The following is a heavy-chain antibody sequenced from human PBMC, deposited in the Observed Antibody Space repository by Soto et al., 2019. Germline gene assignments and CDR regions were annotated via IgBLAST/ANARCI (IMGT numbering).Heavy chain of an antibody. CDR3: ASSSRLFNYFYGMDV. Sequence: GESLKISCKGSGYSFTSYWISWVRQMPGKGLEWMGRIDPSDSYTNYSPSFQGHVTISADKSIGTAYLQWSSLKASDTAMYYCASSSRLFNYFYGMDVWGQGTTVTVSS. J-gene: IGHJ6*02. CDR2: IDPSDSYT. V-gene: IGHV5-10-1*01. CDR1: GYSFTSYW. D-gene: IGHD2-21*01.